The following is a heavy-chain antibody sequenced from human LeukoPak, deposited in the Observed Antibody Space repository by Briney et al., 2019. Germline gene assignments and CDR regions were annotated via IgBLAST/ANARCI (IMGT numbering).Heavy chain of an antibody. Sequence: GGSLRLSCAASGFTFSSYSMNWVRQAPGKGLEWVSSISSSSSYIYYADSVKGRFTISRDNAKNSLYLQMNSLRAEDTAAYYCARGQITIFGVVIMLPFDYWGQGTLVTVSS. J-gene: IGHJ4*02. CDR3: ARGQITIFGVVIMLPFDY. CDR2: ISSSSSYI. CDR1: GFTFSSYS. D-gene: IGHD3-3*01. V-gene: IGHV3-21*01.